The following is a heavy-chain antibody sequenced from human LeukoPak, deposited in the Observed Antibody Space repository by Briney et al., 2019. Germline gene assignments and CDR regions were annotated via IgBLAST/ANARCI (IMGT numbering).Heavy chain of an antibody. J-gene: IGHJ4*02. V-gene: IGHV4-39*07. D-gene: IGHD3-3*01. CDR3: ARGLEYYDFWSGYSPRPYYFDY. CDR1: GGSISSSSYY. CDR2: INHSGST. Sequence: SETLSLTCTVSGGSISSSSYYWGWIRQPPGKGLEWIGEINHSGSTNYNPSLKSRVTISVDTSKNQFSLKLSSVTAADTAVYYCARGLEYYDFWSGYSPRPYYFDYWGQGTLVTVSS.